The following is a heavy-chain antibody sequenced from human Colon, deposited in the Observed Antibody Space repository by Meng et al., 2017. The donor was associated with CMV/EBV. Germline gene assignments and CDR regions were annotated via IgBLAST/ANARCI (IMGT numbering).Heavy chain of an antibody. J-gene: IGHJ4*02. Sequence: GGSLRLSCAASGFTSSRFSMHWVRQAPGKGLVWVSRSNTDGSTTSYADSVKGRFTISRDNAKNSLYLQMNSLGAEDTAVYYCARDRWECSGGSCYSRVHFDYWGQGTLVTVSS. CDR1: GFTSSRFS. CDR3: ARDRWECSGGSCYSRVHFDY. V-gene: IGHV3-74*01. D-gene: IGHD2-15*01. CDR2: SNTDGSTT.